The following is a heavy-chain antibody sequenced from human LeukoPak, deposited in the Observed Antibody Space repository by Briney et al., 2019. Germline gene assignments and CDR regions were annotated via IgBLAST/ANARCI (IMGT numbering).Heavy chain of an antibody. J-gene: IGHJ2*01. V-gene: IGHV3-21*01. CDR1: GFSLNDYS. CDR3: ARDGDYGDSHVHWYFDL. CDR2: ISSTGSYI. D-gene: IGHD4-17*01. Sequence: GGSLRLSCAASGFSLNDYSMNWVRQAPGKGLEWVSFISSTGSYIYYADSVKGLFTISRDNAKNSLYLQMNSLRAEDTAVYYCARDGDYGDSHVHWYFDLWGRGALVTVSS.